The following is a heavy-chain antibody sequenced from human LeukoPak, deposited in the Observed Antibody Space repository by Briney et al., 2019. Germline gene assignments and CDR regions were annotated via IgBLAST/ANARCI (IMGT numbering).Heavy chain of an antibody. V-gene: IGHV3-30*02. Sequence: GGSLRLSCAASGFTFSSYGMHWVRQAPGKGLEWVAFIRYDGSNKYYADSVKGRFTISRDNSKNTLYLQMNSLRAEDTAVYYCAKDLKGIAVANWFDPWGQGTLVTVSS. CDR2: IRYDGSNK. CDR3: AKDLKGIAVANWFDP. J-gene: IGHJ5*02. CDR1: GFTFSSYG. D-gene: IGHD6-19*01.